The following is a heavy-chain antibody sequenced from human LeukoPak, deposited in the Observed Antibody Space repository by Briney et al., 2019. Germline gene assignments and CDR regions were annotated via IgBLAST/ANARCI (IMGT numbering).Heavy chain of an antibody. Sequence: PLASVKVSCKASGYTFTSYAMHWVRQAPGQRLEWMGWINAGNGNTKYSQKFQGRVTITRDTSASTAYMELSSLRSEDTAVYYCARDRWWEPTDFSFDYWGQGTLVTVSS. CDR1: GYTFTSYA. V-gene: IGHV1-3*01. CDR3: ARDRWWEPTDFSFDY. CDR2: INAGNGNT. J-gene: IGHJ4*02. D-gene: IGHD1-26*01.